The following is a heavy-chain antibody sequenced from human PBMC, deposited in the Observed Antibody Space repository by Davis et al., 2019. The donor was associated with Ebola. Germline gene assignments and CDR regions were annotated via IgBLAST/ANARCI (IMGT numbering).Heavy chain of an antibody. CDR1: GFTFSSYG. Sequence: GGSLRPSCAASGFTFSSYGMHWVRQAPGQGLEWVAAIWYDGSNKYYADSVKGRFTISRDNSKNTLYLQMNSLRAEDTAVYYCARDPTQYSSRLVYGMDVWGQGTTVTVSS. CDR3: ARDPTQYSSRLVYGMDV. J-gene: IGHJ6*02. CDR2: IWYDGSNK. D-gene: IGHD6-13*01. V-gene: IGHV3-33*01.